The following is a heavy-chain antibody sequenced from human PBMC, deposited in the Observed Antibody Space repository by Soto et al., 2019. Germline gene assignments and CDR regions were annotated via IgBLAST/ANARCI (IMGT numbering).Heavy chain of an antibody. CDR1: GFTFSSYA. CDR2: ISGSGDST. J-gene: IGHJ4*02. D-gene: IGHD2-2*01. V-gene: IGHV3-23*01. CDR3: AKLSLVVVPAATGPEDY. Sequence: GGSLRLSCAASGFTFSSYAMSWVRQAPGKGLEWVSAISGSGDSTYYADSVKGRFTISRDNSKNTLYLQMNSLRAEDTAVYYCAKLSLVVVPAATGPEDYWGQGTLVTVSS.